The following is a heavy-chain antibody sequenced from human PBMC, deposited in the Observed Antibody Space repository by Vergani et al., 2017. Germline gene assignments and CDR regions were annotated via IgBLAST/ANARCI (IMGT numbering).Heavy chain of an antibody. D-gene: IGHD3-22*01. V-gene: IGHV3-30-3*01. Sequence: QVQLVESGGGVVQPGRSLRLSCAASGLTFSSYAMHWVRQAPGKGLEWVAVISYDGSNTYYADSVKGRFTISRDNSKNTLYLQMNILRAEDTAVYYCARDGVIRDNYYYMDVWGKGTTVTVSS. J-gene: IGHJ6*03. CDR3: ARDGVIRDNYYYMDV. CDR1: GLTFSSYA. CDR2: ISYDGSNT.